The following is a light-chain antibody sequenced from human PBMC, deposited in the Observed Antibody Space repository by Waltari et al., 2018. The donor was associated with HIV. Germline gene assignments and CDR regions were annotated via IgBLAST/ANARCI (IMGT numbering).Light chain of an antibody. Sequence: DIQMTQSPSSLSASLGDRVIITCRTSETIITYLNWYQQRPGRAPNLLIYAASTLQSGVPSRFSGSGSRTDFTLTINSLQPEDFAIYFCQQAYKGLTFGPGTKVDV. CDR1: ETIITY. V-gene: IGKV1-39*01. J-gene: IGKJ3*01. CDR2: AAS. CDR3: QQAYKGLT.